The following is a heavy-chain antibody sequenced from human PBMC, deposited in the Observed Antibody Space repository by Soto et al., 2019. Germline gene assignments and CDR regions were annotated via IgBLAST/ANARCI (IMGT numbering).Heavy chain of an antibody. CDR3: ARVGYNGNYYRWFDP. CDR1: GFTFSDYY. J-gene: IGHJ5*02. Sequence: PGGSLRLSCAASGFTFSDYYMSWIRQAPGKGLEWVSYISSSGSTIYYADSVKGRFTISRDNAKNSLYLQMNSLRAEDTAVYYCARVGYNGNYYRWFDPGGQGTLVTVSS. D-gene: IGHD1-7*01. V-gene: IGHV3-11*01. CDR2: ISSSGSTI.